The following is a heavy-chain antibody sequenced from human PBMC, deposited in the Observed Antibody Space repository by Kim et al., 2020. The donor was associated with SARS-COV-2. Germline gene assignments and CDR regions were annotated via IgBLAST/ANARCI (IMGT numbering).Heavy chain of an antibody. V-gene: IGHV1-2*06. CDR3: ARVRGGATWVGWLNI. Sequence: ASVKVSCKASGYTFTGYYMHWVRQAPGQGLEWMGRINPNSGGTNYAQKFQGRVTMTRDTSISTAYMELSRLRSDDTAVYYCARVRGGATWVGWLNIWGQGTMVTVSS. CDR1: GYTFTGYY. D-gene: IGHD1-26*01. CDR2: INPNSGGT. J-gene: IGHJ3*02.